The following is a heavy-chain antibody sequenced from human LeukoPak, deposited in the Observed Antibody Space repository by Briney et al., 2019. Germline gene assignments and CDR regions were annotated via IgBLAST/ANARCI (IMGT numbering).Heavy chain of an antibody. D-gene: IGHD3-3*01. V-gene: IGHV4-59*01. CDR3: ARVEKTYDFWSGYYYYGMDV. Sequence: PSETLSLTCTVSGGSISSYYWSWIRQPPGKGLEWIGYIYYSGSTNYNPSLKSRVTISVDTSKNQFSLKLSSVTAADTAVYYCARVEKTYDFWSGYYYYGMDVWGQGTTVTVSS. CDR1: GGSISSYY. J-gene: IGHJ6*02. CDR2: IYYSGST.